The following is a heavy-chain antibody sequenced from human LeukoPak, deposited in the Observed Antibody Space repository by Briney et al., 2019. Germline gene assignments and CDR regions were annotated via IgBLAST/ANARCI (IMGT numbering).Heavy chain of an antibody. CDR3: ARGMGYYDFWSGPYRGPYYFDY. D-gene: IGHD3-3*01. CDR1: GGSISSSSYY. Sequence: KPSETLSLTCTVSGGSISSSSYYWGWIRQPPGKGLEWIGSIYYSGSTYYNPSLKSRFTISVDTSKNQFSLKLSSVTAADTAVYYCARGMGYYDFWSGPYRGPYYFDYWGQGTLVTVSS. J-gene: IGHJ4*02. CDR2: IYYSGST. V-gene: IGHV4-39*07.